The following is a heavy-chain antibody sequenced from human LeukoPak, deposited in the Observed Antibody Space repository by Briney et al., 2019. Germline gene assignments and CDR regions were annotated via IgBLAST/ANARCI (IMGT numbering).Heavy chain of an antibody. CDR1: GGSISNYY. D-gene: IGHD1-26*01. V-gene: IGHV4-59*01. CDR3: ARVRRYSGRSDVFDI. J-gene: IGHJ3*02. Sequence: SETLPLTCTVSGGSISNYYWSWIRQSPGKGLAWIGYVYYSGGTNYNPSLKSRVTISVDTSKNQFSLKLTSVTAADTAVYYCARVRRYSGRSDVFDIWGQGTMVTVSS. CDR2: VYYSGGT.